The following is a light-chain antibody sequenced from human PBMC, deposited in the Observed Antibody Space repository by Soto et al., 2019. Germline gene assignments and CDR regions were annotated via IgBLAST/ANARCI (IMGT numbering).Light chain of an antibody. V-gene: IGKV3-20*01. CDR2: GAS. CDR3: QQYYSTPFT. Sequence: EIVLTQSPGTLSLSPGERATLSCRASQSVSSSYLAWYQQKPGQAPRLLIYGASSRATGIPDRFSGSGSGTDFTLTISRLEPEDFAVYYCQQYYSTPFTFGGGTKVEIK. J-gene: IGKJ4*01. CDR1: QSVSSSY.